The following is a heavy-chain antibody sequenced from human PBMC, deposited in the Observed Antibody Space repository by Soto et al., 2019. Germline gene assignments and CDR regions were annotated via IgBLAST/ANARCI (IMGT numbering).Heavy chain of an antibody. Sequence: SLTCAVSGDSITSIYHWAWIRQTPGRGLEWVASIYHSGTTYYNPSLKSRVTISVDTSKNQFSLKLSSVTAADTAVYYCARAKWELGGFAYWGQGPMVPVSS. CDR2: IYHSGTT. D-gene: IGHD1-26*01. J-gene: IGHJ4*02. CDR1: GDSITSIYH. V-gene: IGHV4-38-2*01. CDR3: ARAKWELGGFAY.